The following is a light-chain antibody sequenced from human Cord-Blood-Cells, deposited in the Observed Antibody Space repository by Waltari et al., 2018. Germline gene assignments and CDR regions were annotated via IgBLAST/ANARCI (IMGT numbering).Light chain of an antibody. V-gene: IGKV1-9*01. J-gene: IGKJ4*01. CDR3: QQLNSYPPT. CDR2: AAS. Sequence: IQLTQSPSSLSASVGDRVTITCRASQGISSYLAWYQQKPRKAPKLLIYAASTLQSGVPSRFSGSGSGTDFTLTISSLQPEDFATYYCQQLNSYPPTFGGGTKVEIK. CDR1: QGISSY.